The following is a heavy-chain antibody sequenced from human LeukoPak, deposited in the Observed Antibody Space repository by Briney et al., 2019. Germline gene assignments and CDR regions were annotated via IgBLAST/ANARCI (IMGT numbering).Heavy chain of an antibody. CDR1: GGSISSYY. J-gene: IGHJ5*02. D-gene: IGHD3-3*01. V-gene: IGHV4-59*01. CDR3: ARVSRITIFGVAKYNWFDP. Sequence: SETLSLTCTVSGGSISSYYWSWIRQPPGKGLEWIGYIYYSGSTNYNPSLKSRVTISVDTSKNQFSLKLSSVTAADTAVYYCARVSRITIFGVAKYNWFDPWGQGTLVTVSS. CDR2: IYYSGST.